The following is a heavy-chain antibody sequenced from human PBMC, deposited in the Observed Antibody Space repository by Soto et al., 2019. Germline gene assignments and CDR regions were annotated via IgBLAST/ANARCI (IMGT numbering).Heavy chain of an antibody. D-gene: IGHD2-2*01. CDR3: AKDFYLGPAYYFDY. J-gene: IGHJ4*02. CDR1: GFTFSSYG. V-gene: IGHV3-30*18. CDR2: ISYDGSNK. Sequence: GGSLRLSCAASGFTFSSYGMHWVRQAPGKGLEWVAVISYDGSNKYYADSVKGRFTISRDNSKNTLYLQMNSLRAEDTAVYYCAKDFYLGPAYYFDYWGQGTLVTVSS.